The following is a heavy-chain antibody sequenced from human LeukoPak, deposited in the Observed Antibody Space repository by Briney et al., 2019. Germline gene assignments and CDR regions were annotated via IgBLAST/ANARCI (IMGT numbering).Heavy chain of an antibody. V-gene: IGHV3-23*01. D-gene: IGHD6-19*01. CDR2: ISGSGDNT. CDR3: AKAAYTSGWGVDP. Sequence: GGSLRLSCAASGFTFSSYAMSSVRQAPGKGLEWVSAISGSGDNTYYADAVKGRFTISRDNSKNTLSLQMNSLRAEDTAVYYCAKAAYTSGWGVDPWGQGTLVTVSS. J-gene: IGHJ5*02. CDR1: GFTFSSYA.